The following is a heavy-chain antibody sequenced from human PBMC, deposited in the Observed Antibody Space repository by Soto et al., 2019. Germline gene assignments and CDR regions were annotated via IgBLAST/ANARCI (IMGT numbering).Heavy chain of an antibody. CDR2: IYYRGRT. CDR3: AGTYSSGGFDP. V-gene: IGHV4-39*01. Sequence: SETLSLTCTVSGGSINSSSYYWAWIRQPPGKGLEWIGNIYYRGRTSYNPSLKSRVTISIDTSKKQFSLKLSSVTATDMAIYYCAGTYSSGGFDPWGQGTLVTVS. J-gene: IGHJ5*02. CDR1: GGSINSSSYY. D-gene: IGHD6-19*01.